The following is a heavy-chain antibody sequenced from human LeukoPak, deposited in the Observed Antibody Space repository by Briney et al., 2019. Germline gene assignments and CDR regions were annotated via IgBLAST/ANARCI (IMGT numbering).Heavy chain of an antibody. CDR1: GFTFSRYD. V-gene: IGHV3-23*03. Sequence: GGSLRLSCAASGFTFSRYDLSWVRQAPGKGLECVSTIGRDVSGTYYADSVKGRFTISRDNSENTLYLQMNSLRAEDTAVYYCAKDNNFDWLLGWGQGTLVTVSS. J-gene: IGHJ4*02. CDR2: IGRDVSGT. CDR3: AKDNNFDWLLG. D-gene: IGHD3-9*01.